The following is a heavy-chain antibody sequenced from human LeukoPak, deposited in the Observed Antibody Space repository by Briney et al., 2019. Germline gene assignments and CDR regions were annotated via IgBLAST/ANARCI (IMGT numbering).Heavy chain of an antibody. D-gene: IGHD2-15*01. CDR1: GGSISDYY. CDR3: ARHRCSGGSCYSFEYNWFDP. J-gene: IGHJ5*02. V-gene: IGHV4-59*08. CDR2: IYHSGST. Sequence: SETPSLTCIVSGGSISDYYWSWIRQPPGKGLEWIGYIYHSGSTNYNPSLKSRVTISVDTSKNRFSLSLSSVTAADTAVYYCARHRCSGGSCYSFEYNWFDPWGQGTLVTVSS.